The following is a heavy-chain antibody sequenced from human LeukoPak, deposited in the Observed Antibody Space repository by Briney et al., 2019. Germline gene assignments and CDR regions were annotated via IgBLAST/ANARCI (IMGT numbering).Heavy chain of an antibody. Sequence: GGSLRLSCAASGFTFSSYAMHWVRQAPGKGLEWVAVISYDGSNKYYADSVKGRFTISRDNSKNTLYLQMNSLRAEDTAVYYCAKDRIPEGYSSSWYLADYYYGMDVWGQGTTVTVSS. CDR3: AKDRIPEGYSSSWYLADYYYGMDV. D-gene: IGHD6-13*01. J-gene: IGHJ6*02. CDR2: ISYDGSNK. V-gene: IGHV3-30-3*01. CDR1: GFTFSSYA.